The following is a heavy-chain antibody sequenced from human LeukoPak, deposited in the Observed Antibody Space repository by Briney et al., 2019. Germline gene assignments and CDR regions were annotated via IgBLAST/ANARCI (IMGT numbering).Heavy chain of an antibody. CDR2: IYYSGST. J-gene: IGHJ4*02. CDR3: ARQGEMATIGALIDY. Sequence: PSETLSLTCSVSGGSVSSSSFYWGWIRQPPGKGLEWIGTIYYSGSTYYNPSLKSRLTISVDTSKNQFSLNLSSVTAADTAVYYCARQGEMATIGALIDYWGQGTLVTVSS. D-gene: IGHD5-24*01. CDR1: GGSVSSSSFY. V-gene: IGHV4-39*01.